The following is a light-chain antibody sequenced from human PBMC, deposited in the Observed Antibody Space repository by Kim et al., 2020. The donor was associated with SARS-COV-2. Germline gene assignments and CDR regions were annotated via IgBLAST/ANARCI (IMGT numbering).Light chain of an antibody. CDR3: QQSHTAPWT. CDR1: QSISSY. V-gene: IGKV1-39*01. J-gene: IGKJ1*01. CDR2: AAS. Sequence: DIQMTQSPSSLSASVGDRVTITCRASQSISSYLNWYQQKPGHVPKLLIYAASSLRIGVPSRFSGSESGTEFTLTISSIQPEDFASYYCQQSHTAPWTFGQGTKLEI.